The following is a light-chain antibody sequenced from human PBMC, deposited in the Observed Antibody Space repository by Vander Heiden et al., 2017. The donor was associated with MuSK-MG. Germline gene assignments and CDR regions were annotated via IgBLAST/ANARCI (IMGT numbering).Light chain of an antibody. Sequence: DIQMTQSPSTLSASVGDRVTITCRASQSISRNLAWYQQRPGKAPNLLIYDASSLESGVPSRFSGSGSGTEFSLTISSLQPEDFATYFCQQDNNSLWTFGQGTKVEI. CDR3: QQDNNSLWT. V-gene: IGKV1-5*01. J-gene: IGKJ1*01. CDR2: DAS. CDR1: QSISRN.